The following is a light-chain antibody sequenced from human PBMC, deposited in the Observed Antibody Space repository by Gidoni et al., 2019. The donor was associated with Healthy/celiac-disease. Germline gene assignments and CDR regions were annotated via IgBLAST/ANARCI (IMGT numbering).Light chain of an antibody. V-gene: IGLV3-1*01. CDR1: KLGDKY. CDR3: QAWDSSTGV. CDR2: QDS. Sequence: SYELTQPPSLSVSPGQTASISCYGDKLGDKYACWYQQKPGQSPVLVIYQDSKRPSGIPERFSGSNSGNTATLTISGTQAMDEADYYCQAWDSSTGVFGTGTKVTVL. J-gene: IGLJ1*01.